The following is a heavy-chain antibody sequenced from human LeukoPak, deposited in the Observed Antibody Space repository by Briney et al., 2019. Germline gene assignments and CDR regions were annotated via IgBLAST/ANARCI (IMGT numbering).Heavy chain of an antibody. Sequence: ASVKVSCKASGYTFTSYYMHWVRQAPGQGLEWMGIINPSGGSTSYAQKFQGRVTMTRDTSTSTVYMELSSLRSEDTAVHYCARTVGDSSGYYGMDVWGQGTTVTVSS. V-gene: IGHV1-46*01. CDR3: ARTVGDSSGYYGMDV. D-gene: IGHD3-22*01. CDR1: GYTFTSYY. J-gene: IGHJ6*02. CDR2: INPSGGST.